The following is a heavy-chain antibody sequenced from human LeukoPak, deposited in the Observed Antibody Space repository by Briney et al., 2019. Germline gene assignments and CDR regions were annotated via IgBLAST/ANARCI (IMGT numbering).Heavy chain of an antibody. CDR3: ARGHSSGWWGY. CDR2: IYYSGST. V-gene: IGHV4-39*07. CDR1: GGSITGSSYY. D-gene: IGHD6-19*01. Sequence: SETLSLTCSVSGGSITGSSYYWVWIRQPPGKGLEWIGSIYYSGSTYYNPSLKSRVTISVDTSKNQFSLKLSSVTAADTAVYYCARGHSSGWWGYWGQGTLVTVSS. J-gene: IGHJ4*02.